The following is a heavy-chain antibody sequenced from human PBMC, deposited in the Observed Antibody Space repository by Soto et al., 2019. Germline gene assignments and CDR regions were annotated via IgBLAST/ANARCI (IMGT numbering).Heavy chain of an antibody. Sequence: KASETLSLTCAVYGGSFSGYYWSWIRQPPGKGLEWIGEINHSGSTNYNPSLKSRVTISVDTSKNQFSLELSSVTAADTAVYYCARGLGITMIVVADDAFDIWGQGTMVTVSS. CDR3: ARGLGITMIVVADDAFDI. CDR2: INHSGST. J-gene: IGHJ3*02. CDR1: GGSFSGYY. V-gene: IGHV4-34*01. D-gene: IGHD3-22*01.